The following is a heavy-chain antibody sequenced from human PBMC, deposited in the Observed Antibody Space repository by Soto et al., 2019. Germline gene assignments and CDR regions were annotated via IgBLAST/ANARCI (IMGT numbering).Heavy chain of an antibody. J-gene: IGHJ4*02. D-gene: IGHD3-10*01. CDR1: GFTFSSYA. V-gene: IGHV3-23*01. Sequence: GGSLRLSCAASGFTFSSYAMGWVRQAPGKGLEWVSTLTRSGTTPYAESVRGRFTISRDNSKNTLYLQMDDLRAEDTAAYYCVREFAPGSPNYDYWGLGTLVTVSS. CDR3: VREFAPGSPNYDY. CDR2: LTRSGTT.